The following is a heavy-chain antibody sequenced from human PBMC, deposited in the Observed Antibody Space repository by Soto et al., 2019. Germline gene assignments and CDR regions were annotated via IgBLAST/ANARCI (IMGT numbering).Heavy chain of an antibody. CDR2: ISSGGAVS. Sequence: VQLVESGGGLVKPGGSLRLSCAASGFVFSDYYMTWIRQAPGKALEWVSDISSGGAVSNFADSVRGRFTISRDNTNNSLYLQMNNLRAEDTAIYHCARRLTGRTTGDWFDPWGQGTLVTVSS. D-gene: IGHD1-1*01. J-gene: IGHJ5*02. CDR3: ARRLTGRTTGDWFDP. V-gene: IGHV3-11*01. CDR1: GFVFSDYY.